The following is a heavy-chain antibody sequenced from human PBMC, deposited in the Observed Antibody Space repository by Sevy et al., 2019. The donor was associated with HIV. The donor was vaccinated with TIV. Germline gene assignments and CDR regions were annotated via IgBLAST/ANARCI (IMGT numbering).Heavy chain of an antibody. CDR3: ARLGGFTYYYDSRGHSYDWFDP. Sequence: SETLSLTCTVSGGSISSSSYYWGWIRQPPGKGLEWIGSIYDSGSTYYNPSLKSRVTISGGTSKNQFSLKLSSAPAADTAVYYCARLGGFTYYYDSRGHSYDWFDPWGQGTLVTVSS. J-gene: IGHJ5*02. D-gene: IGHD3-22*01. V-gene: IGHV4-39*01. CDR1: GGSISSSSYY. CDR2: IYDSGST.